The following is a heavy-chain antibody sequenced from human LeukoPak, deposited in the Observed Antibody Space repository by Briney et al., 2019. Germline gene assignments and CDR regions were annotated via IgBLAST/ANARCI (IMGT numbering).Heavy chain of an antibody. V-gene: IGHV1-18*01. CDR2: ISPYNGNT. CDR3: ARGGLGYCSGGSCPSNWFDP. CDR1: GYTFTSYG. D-gene: IGHD2-15*01. Sequence: ASVTVSCKASGYTFTSYGISWVRQAPGQGLEWMGWISPYNGNTNSAQKLQGRVTMTTDTSTSTVYMDLRSLRPDDTAVYYCARGGLGYCSGGSCPSNWFDPWGQGTLVTVSS. J-gene: IGHJ5*02.